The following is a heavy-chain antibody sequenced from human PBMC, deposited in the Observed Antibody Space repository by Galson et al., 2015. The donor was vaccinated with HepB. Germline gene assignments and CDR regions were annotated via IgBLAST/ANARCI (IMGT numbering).Heavy chain of an antibody. Sequence: CAISGDSVSSYSAGWNWVRQSPSRGLEWLGRTYCRSKWYIDYAVSVNGRISITPDTSRNQFSLQLSSVTPEDTAIYYCAGGGLVRGALGWIDPWGPGILVTVSS. CDR2: TYCRSKWYI. J-gene: IGHJ5*02. D-gene: IGHD3-16*02. V-gene: IGHV6-1*01. CDR3: AGGGLVRGALGWIDP. CDR1: GDSVSSYSAG.